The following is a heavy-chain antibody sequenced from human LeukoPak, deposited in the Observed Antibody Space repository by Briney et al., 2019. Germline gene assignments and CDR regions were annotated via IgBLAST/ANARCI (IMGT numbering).Heavy chain of an antibody. CDR3: AKYDGGSSWYYFDY. J-gene: IGHJ4*02. Sequence: GRSLRLSCAASGFTFDDYAMHWVRQAPGKGLEWVSGISWNSGSIGYADSVKGRFTISRDNAKNSLYLQMNSLRAEDTALYYCAKYDGGSSWYYFDYWGQGNLVTVSS. CDR2: ISWNSGSI. D-gene: IGHD6-13*01. CDR1: GFTFDDYA. V-gene: IGHV3-9*01.